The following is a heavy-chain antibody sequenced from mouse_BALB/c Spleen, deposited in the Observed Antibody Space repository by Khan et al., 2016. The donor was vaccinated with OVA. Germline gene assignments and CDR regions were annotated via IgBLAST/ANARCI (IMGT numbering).Heavy chain of an antibody. J-gene: IGHJ4*01. Sequence: QVQLKESGPGLVAPSQSLSITCTVSGFSLTSYGVNWVRQPPGKGLEWLGVIWGAGSTNYHSALKSRLSISKDNSKSQVFLKLNSLLTDDTATYYCARFTTATRNYYAMDYWGQGTSVTVSS. CDR3: ARFTTATRNYYAMDY. CDR2: IWGAGST. CDR1: GFSLTSYG. D-gene: IGHD1-2*01. V-gene: IGHV2-3*01.